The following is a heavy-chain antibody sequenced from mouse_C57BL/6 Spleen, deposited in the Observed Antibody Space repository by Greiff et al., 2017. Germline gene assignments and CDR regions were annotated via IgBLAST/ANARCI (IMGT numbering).Heavy chain of an antibody. Sequence: VQLQQPGAELVRPGSSVKLSCKASGYTFTSYWMDWVKQRPGQGLEWIGNIYPSDSETHYNQKFKDKATLTVDKSSSTAYMQLSSLTSEDSAVYYCARGDLSLYGGFAYWGQGTLVTVSA. J-gene: IGHJ3*01. V-gene: IGHV1-61*01. CDR2: IYPSDSET. CDR3: ARGDLSLYGGFAY. D-gene: IGHD1-1*01. CDR1: GYTFTSYW.